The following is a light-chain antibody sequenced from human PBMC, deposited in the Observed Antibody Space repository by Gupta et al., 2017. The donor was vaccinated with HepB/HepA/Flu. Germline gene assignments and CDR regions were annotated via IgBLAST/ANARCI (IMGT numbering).Light chain of an antibody. V-gene: IGKV3-15*01. CDR2: GAS. CDR3: QQYKHWPPWT. CDR1: QSVSSQ. Sequence: LMTQSPATLSVSPGERVTLSCRASQSVSSQLAWYQQKPGQAPRLLIYGASTRATGIPVRFSGSGSGTDFTLTISSLQSEDFAVYYCQQYKHWPPWTFGQGTKVEIK. J-gene: IGKJ1*01.